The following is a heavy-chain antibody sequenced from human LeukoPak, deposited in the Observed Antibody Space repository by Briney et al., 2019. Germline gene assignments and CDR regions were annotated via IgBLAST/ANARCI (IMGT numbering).Heavy chain of an antibody. D-gene: IGHD5-18*01. V-gene: IGHV3-43*02. CDR1: GFTFHDYA. J-gene: IGHJ4*02. CDR3: AKARGYSYGFPLDY. Sequence: GGSLRLSCAASGFTFHDYAMHWVRQAPGKGLEWVSLISGDGGSKYYADSVKGRFTISRDNSRNSLYLQMNTLRTEDTAFYYCAKARGYSYGFPLDYWGQGTLVTVSS. CDR2: ISGDGGSK.